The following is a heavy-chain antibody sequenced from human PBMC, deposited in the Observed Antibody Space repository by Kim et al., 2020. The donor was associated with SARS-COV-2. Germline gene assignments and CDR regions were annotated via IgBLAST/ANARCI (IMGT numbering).Heavy chain of an antibody. Sequence: ESLKISCKGSGYTFTSYWIGWVRQMPGKGLEWMGIIYPGDSDTRYSPSFQGQVTISADKSISTAYLQWSSLKASDTAMYYCARDSYCSSTTCSPLGFDYWGQGTLVTVSS. D-gene: IGHD2-2*01. J-gene: IGHJ4*02. V-gene: IGHV5-51*01. CDR1: GYTFTSYW. CDR3: ARDSYCSSTTCSPLGFDY. CDR2: IYPGDSDT.